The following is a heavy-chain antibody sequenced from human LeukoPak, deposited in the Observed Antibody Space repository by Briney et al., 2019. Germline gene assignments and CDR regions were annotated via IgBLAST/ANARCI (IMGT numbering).Heavy chain of an antibody. CDR3: ARGRVFSAYDSSH. J-gene: IGHJ4*02. V-gene: IGHV5-51*01. CDR2: IYPGDSDT. D-gene: IGHD5-12*01. CDR1: GYSFTSYW. Sequence: GESLKISCKGSGYSFTSYWIGWVRQMPGKGLEWMGIIYPGDSDTRYSPSFQGQVTISADRSISTAYLQWSSLKASDTAMYYCARGRVFSAYDSSHWGQGTLVTVSS.